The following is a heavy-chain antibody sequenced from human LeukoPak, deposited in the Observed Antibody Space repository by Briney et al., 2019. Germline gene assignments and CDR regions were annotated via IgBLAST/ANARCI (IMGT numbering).Heavy chain of an antibody. CDR3: VRGTRAWNGVDY. CDR2: SNHDGTYT. V-gene: IGHV3-74*01. D-gene: IGHD1-1*01. J-gene: IGHJ4*02. Sequence: GGSLRLSCAASGFTLSDYWMHWVRRSPGKGLVWVSRSNHDGTYTDYADAVKGRFTISRDNAKNTLYLQVNSLGVEDTAVYYCVRGTRAWNGVDYWGQGTGLSVSS. CDR1: GFTLSDYW.